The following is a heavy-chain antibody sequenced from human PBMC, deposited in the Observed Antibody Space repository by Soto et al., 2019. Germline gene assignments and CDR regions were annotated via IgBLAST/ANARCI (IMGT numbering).Heavy chain of an antibody. CDR3: ARDLLVVVPAAISLELDTAAFDY. Sequence: EVQLVESGGGLVQPGGSLRLSCAASGFTFSSYWMSWVRQAPGKGLEWVANIKQDGSEKYYVDSVKGRFTISRDNAKNSLYLQMNGLRAEDTAVYYCARDLLVVVPAAISLELDTAAFDYWGQGTLVTVSS. CDR2: IKQDGSEK. D-gene: IGHD2-2*01. V-gene: IGHV3-7*01. J-gene: IGHJ4*02. CDR1: GFTFSSYW.